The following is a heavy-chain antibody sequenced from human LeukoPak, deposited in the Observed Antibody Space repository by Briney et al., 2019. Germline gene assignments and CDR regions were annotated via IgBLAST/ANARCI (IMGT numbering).Heavy chain of an antibody. J-gene: IGHJ5*02. CDR1: GYSISSDSY. Sequence: SETLSLTCAVSGYSISSDSYWGWIRQPPGKGLEWIGTIYYTGTTYYNPPLNSRVTISLDPSKNQFSVGLTSVTAADTAIYYCAKFGSTSGRGFDPWGQGTLVTVSS. CDR3: AKFGSTSGRGFDP. CDR2: IYYTGTT. D-gene: IGHD2-2*01. V-gene: IGHV4-38-2*01.